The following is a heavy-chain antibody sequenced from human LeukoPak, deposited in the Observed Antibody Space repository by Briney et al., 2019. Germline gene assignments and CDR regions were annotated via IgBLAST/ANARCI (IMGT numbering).Heavy chain of an antibody. V-gene: IGHV4-30-4*01. J-gene: IGHJ4*02. CDR2: ICYSGSI. Sequence: SETLSLTCTVSGGSISSGDYYWSWIRQPPGKGLEWIGNICYSGSIYYNPSLKSRVTISVDTSKNQFSLKLSSVTAADTAVHYCARDAYRSIAAAGTDYWGQGTLVTVSS. CDR1: GGSISSGDYY. D-gene: IGHD6-13*01. CDR3: ARDAYRSIAAAGTDY.